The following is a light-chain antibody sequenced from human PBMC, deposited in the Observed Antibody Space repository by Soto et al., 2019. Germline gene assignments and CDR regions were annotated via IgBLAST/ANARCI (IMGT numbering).Light chain of an antibody. Sequence: EIVLTQSPDTLSLSPGERATLSCRASQSVSSYLAWYQQKPGQAPRLLIYGATSRATGIPDRFSGSGSGTDFTLTISRLEPEDFAVYYCHQYGRSPATFGQGTKVGIK. CDR1: QSVSSY. CDR2: GAT. J-gene: IGKJ1*01. V-gene: IGKV3-20*01. CDR3: HQYGRSPAT.